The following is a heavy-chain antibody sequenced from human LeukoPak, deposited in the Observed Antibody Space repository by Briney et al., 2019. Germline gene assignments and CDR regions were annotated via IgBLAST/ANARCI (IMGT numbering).Heavy chain of an antibody. J-gene: IGHJ4*02. Sequence: GGSLRLSCAASGFTFSSYWMSWVRQAPGKGLEWVANIKQDGSEKYYVDSVKGRFTISRDNAKNSLYLQMNSLRADDTAIYYCAKDAAAAGSAYYFEYWGQGTLVTVSS. CDR2: IKQDGSEK. CDR1: GFTFSSYW. V-gene: IGHV3-7*03. CDR3: AKDAAAAGSAYYFEY. D-gene: IGHD6-13*01.